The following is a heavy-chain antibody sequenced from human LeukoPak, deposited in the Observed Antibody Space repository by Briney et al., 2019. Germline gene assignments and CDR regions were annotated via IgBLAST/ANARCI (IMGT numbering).Heavy chain of an antibody. CDR2: ISAYNGNR. V-gene: IGHV1-18*01. Sequence: ASVKVSCKASGYTFTSYVISWVRQAPGQGLEWMGWISAYNGNRNYAQKVQGRVTMTTDTSTSTAYMELRSLRSDDTAVCFCARGDYGDYPVLYWGQGTLVTVSS. CDR1: GYTFTSYV. CDR3: ARGDYGDYPVLY. D-gene: IGHD4-17*01. J-gene: IGHJ4*02.